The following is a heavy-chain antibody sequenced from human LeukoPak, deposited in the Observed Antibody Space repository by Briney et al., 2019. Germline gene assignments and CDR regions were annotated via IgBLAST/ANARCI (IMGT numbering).Heavy chain of an antibody. Sequence: ASAKVSCMASGYTSTSYGTSCVRRAPGGRAEWMGWVIAYNGNTNYAQKLQGGGTTTTDTSTSTAYMELRSLRSDDTAVYYCARGPDVPTSPFDYWGQGTLVTVSS. CDR2: VIAYNGNT. V-gene: IGHV1-18*04. CDR3: ARGPDVPTSPFDY. CDR1: GYTSTSYG. J-gene: IGHJ4*02.